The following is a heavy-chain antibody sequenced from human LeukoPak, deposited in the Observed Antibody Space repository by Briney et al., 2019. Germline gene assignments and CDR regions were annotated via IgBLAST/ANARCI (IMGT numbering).Heavy chain of an antibody. Sequence: GASVNVSCKASGGTFSSYAISWVRQAPGQGLEWMGGIIPIFGTANYAQKFQGRVTITTDESTSTAYMELSSLRSEDTAVYYCAAGYCSSTSCYDDGYYYYMDVWGKGTTVTVSS. D-gene: IGHD2-2*01. CDR2: IIPIFGTA. CDR3: AAGYCSSTSCYDDGYYYYMDV. CDR1: GGTFSSYA. V-gene: IGHV1-69*05. J-gene: IGHJ6*03.